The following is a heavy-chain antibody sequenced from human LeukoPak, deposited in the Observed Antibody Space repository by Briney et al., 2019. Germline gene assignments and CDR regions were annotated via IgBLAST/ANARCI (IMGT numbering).Heavy chain of an antibody. Sequence: GESLKISCKGSEYGFTSYWIGWVRQMPGKGLEWIGIIYPGDSETRYSPSFQGQVTISADKSISTAYLQWSSLKASDTAMYYCARPLRYGGNYYYGMDVWGQGTTVTVSS. CDR3: ARPLRYGGNYYYGMDV. J-gene: IGHJ6*02. D-gene: IGHD4-23*01. CDR1: EYGFTSYW. CDR2: IYPGDSET. V-gene: IGHV5-51*01.